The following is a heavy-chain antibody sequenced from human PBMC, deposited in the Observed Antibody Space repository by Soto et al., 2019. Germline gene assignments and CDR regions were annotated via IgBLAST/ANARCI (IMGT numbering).Heavy chain of an antibody. D-gene: IGHD5-12*01. J-gene: IGHJ6*02. CDR3: AGRRGYSGSENDYYYYGMDV. CDR1: GYSFTSYW. V-gene: IGHV5-10-1*01. CDR2: IDPSDSYT. Sequence: PGESLKISCKGSGYSFTSYWISWVRQMPGKGLEWMGRIDPSDSYTNYSPSFQGHVTISADKSISTAYLQWSSLKASDTAMYYCAGRRGYSGSENDYYYYGMDVSGQGPTVTVYS.